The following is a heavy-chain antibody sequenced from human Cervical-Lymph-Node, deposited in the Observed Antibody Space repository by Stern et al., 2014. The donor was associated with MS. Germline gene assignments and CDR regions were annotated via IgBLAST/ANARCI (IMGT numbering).Heavy chain of an antibody. CDR2: LDWDGDK. CDR3: VRAREGHYFDY. Sequence: QITLRESGPALVKPTQSLTMTCTFSGFSISTTGICLSWIPPPPGHALEWLELLDWDGDKKYSTTLKTRPTISKDTAKNQVVLTITNMAPLDTAAYFCVRAREGHYFDYWGQGIPVTVSS. V-gene: IGHV2-70*01. J-gene: IGHJ4*02. CDR1: GFSISTTGIC. D-gene: IGHD1-26*01.